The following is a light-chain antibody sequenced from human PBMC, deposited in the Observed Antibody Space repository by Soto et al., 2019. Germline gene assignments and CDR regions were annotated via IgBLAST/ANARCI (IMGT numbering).Light chain of an antibody. Sequence: DIQMTQSPSTLPSSVGDRVTITCRASQSISRWLAWYHQKPGKPPKLLIYDASKLETGVPSRFSGGGSGTEFALTISGLQADDFATYYCQHYNTFSRTFGQGTKLEIK. CDR3: QHYNTFSRT. CDR2: DAS. CDR1: QSISRW. J-gene: IGKJ2*01. V-gene: IGKV1-5*01.